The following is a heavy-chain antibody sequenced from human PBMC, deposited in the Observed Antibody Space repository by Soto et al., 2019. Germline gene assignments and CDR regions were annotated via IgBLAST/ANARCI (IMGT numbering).Heavy chain of an antibody. D-gene: IGHD2-2*01. CDR3: AGDCSSSSCYRRNAFDI. V-gene: IGHV4-4*07. J-gene: IGHJ3*02. CDR2: IYTIGST. Sequence: QVQLQESGPGLVKPSETLSLTCTVPGGSISSYYWSRIRQPAGKGLVWIGRIYTIGSTKYNPSLKSRDTMTVDTSKNQFSLELSPVSGADTAVYYCAGDCSSSSCYRRNAFDIWGQGTIVTVSS. CDR1: GGSISSYY.